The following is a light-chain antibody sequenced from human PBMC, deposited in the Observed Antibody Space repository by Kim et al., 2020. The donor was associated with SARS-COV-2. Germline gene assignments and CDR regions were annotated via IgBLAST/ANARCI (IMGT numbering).Light chain of an antibody. Sequence: SYELTQPPSVSVAPGKTARITCGGNNIGSKSVHWYQQKPGQAPVLVIYYDSDRPSGIPERFSGCNSGNTATLTISRVEAGDEADYYCQVWDSSSDLWVFGGGTQLNRP. J-gene: IGLJ3*02. CDR2: YDS. V-gene: IGLV3-21*04. CDR3: QVWDSSSDLWV. CDR1: NIGSKS.